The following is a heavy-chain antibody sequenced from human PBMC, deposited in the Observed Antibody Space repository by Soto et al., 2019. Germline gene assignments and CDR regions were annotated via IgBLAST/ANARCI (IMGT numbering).Heavy chain of an antibody. J-gene: IGHJ6*02. Sequence: GSLRLSCAATGFTFTNYWMHWVRQAPGKGLVWVSRINGDGSNTFYADSVKGRLTISRDNAENTVYLQMNSLRAEDTAVYYCARGIQYRYGMDVWGQGTTVTVS. CDR1: GFTFTNYW. D-gene: IGHD3-16*02. CDR3: ARGIQYRYGMDV. V-gene: IGHV3-74*01. CDR2: INGDGSNT.